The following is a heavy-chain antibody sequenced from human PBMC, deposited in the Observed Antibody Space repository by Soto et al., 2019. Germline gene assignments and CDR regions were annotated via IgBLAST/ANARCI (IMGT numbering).Heavy chain of an antibody. D-gene: IGHD3-22*01. J-gene: IGHJ5*02. Sequence: QVQLQESGPGLVKPSGTLSLTCAVSGGSISSSNWWSWVRQPPGKGLEWIGEIYHSGSTNYNPSLKRRVTISVDKSKNQFSLKLSSVTAADAAVYYCATKSHYYYDSSGYQNWFDPWGQGTLVTVSS. CDR2: IYHSGST. CDR3: ATKSHYYYDSSGYQNWFDP. CDR1: GGSISSSNW. V-gene: IGHV4-4*02.